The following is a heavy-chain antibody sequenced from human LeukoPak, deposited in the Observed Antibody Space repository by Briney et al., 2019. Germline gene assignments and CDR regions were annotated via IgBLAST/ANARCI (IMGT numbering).Heavy chain of an antibody. CDR1: GFIFSTYT. Sequence: GGSLRLSCGASGFIFSTYTMNWVRQAPGKGLEWVSSISSNSDYIYYADSVKGRFTISRDDAKHSLYLQMNSLRAEDTAVYYCARGGSNWYPTHYFFDYWGQGSLVTVSS. CDR3: ARGGSNWYPTHYFFDY. CDR2: ISSNSDYI. V-gene: IGHV3-21*01. J-gene: IGHJ4*02. D-gene: IGHD6-13*01.